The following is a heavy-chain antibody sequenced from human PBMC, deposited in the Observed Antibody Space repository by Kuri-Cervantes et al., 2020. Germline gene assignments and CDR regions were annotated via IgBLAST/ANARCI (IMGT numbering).Heavy chain of an antibody. Sequence: GGSLRLSCAASGFTFSDYYMSWIRQAPGKGLEWVSYISSSGSTIYYADSVKGRFTISGDNAKNSLYLQMNSLRAEDTAVYYCAKVPVVSWYQGADAFDIWGQGTMVTVSS. V-gene: IGHV3-11*04. J-gene: IGHJ3*02. CDR2: ISSSGSTI. CDR3: AKVPVVSWYQGADAFDI. CDR1: GFTFSDYY. D-gene: IGHD6-13*01.